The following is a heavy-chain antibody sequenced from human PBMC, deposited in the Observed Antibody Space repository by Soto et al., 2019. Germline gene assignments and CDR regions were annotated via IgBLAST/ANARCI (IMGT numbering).Heavy chain of an antibody. V-gene: IGHV1-18*04. J-gene: IGHJ6*02. D-gene: IGHD6-19*01. Sequence: QVQLVQSGAEVKKPGASVKVSCKTSGYPFSNYYINWVRQAPGQGLEWMGLISPYNGDTNYIQNLQGRVSMTTDTSTSTAYMELRSLRFDDTAVYFCARGVDNSAWYIDVCSQRTTVTVSS. CDR1: GYPFSNYY. CDR2: ISPYNGDT. CDR3: ARGVDNSAWYIDV.